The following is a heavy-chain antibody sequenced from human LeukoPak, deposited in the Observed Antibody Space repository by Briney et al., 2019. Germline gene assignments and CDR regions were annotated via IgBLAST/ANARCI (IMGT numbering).Heavy chain of an antibody. CDR2: IKQDGSEK. J-gene: IGHJ3*02. CDR3: ARIPGYSGLLRAFDI. D-gene: IGHD5-12*01. CDR1: GFTFSSYW. Sequence: GGSLRLSCAASGFTFSSYWMSWVRQAPGKGLEWVANIKQDGSEKYYVDSVKSRFTISRDNAKNSLYLQMNSLRAEDTAVYYCARIPGYSGLLRAFDIWGQGTMVTVSS. V-gene: IGHV3-7*01.